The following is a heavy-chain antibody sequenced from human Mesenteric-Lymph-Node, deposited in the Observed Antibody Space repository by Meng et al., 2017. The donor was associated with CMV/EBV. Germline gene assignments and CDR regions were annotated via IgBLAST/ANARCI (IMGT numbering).Heavy chain of an antibody. D-gene: IGHD2-2*01. Sequence: RTYDMTWVRQAPGKGLEWVSSISGSGGNTYYAGSVKGRFTVSRDNTKNTLYLQVNSLRAEDTAIYYCARDAKVGYCSTTSCPTFDYWGQGTLVTVSS. CDR2: ISGSGGNT. CDR3: ARDAKVGYCSTTSCPTFDY. J-gene: IGHJ4*02. CDR1: RTYD. V-gene: IGHV3-23*01.